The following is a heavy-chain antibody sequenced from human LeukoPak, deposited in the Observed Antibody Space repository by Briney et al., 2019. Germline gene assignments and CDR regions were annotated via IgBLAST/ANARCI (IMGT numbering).Heavy chain of an antibody. D-gene: IGHD4-17*01. Sequence: PGGSLRLSCAAFGFTFSSYAMNWVRQAPGKGLEWVSGVSDTGGSTYYADSVKGRFTISRDNSKNTLYLQMNSLRAEDTATYYCAKSGYDYGDTYPPDYWGQGTLVTVSS. V-gene: IGHV3-23*01. CDR2: VSDTGGST. J-gene: IGHJ4*02. CDR3: AKSGYDYGDTYPPDY. CDR1: GFTFSSYA.